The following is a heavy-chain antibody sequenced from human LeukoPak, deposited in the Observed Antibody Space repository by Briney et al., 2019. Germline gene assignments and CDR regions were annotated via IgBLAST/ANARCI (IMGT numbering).Heavy chain of an antibody. CDR1: GFAFSRYA. Sequence: GGPRRRSCVGTGFAFSRYAMYWVRRAPGKGLEWISGIFGSGGSAHYADSVKGRFTISRDNSKNTVYLQLDSLRVEDTAVYYCGKTTVGYSSGRYPGWPVDYWGQGALVTVSS. D-gene: IGHD2-15*01. J-gene: IGHJ4*02. CDR2: IFGSGGSA. CDR3: GKTTVGYSSGRYPGWPVDY. V-gene: IGHV3-23*01.